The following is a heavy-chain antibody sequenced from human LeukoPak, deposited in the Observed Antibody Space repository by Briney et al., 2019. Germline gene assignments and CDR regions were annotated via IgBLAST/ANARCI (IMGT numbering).Heavy chain of an antibody. CDR3: ARGDYYGSGTPGY. D-gene: IGHD3-10*01. J-gene: IGHJ4*02. Sequence: PGGSLRLSCAASGFTFSSYSMNRVRQPPGKGLDWVSSISSSSSYIYYADSVKGRFTISRDNAKNSLYLQINSLRAEDTAVYYCARGDYYGSGTPGYWGQGTLATVSS. CDR2: ISSSSSYI. V-gene: IGHV3-21*01. CDR1: GFTFSSYS.